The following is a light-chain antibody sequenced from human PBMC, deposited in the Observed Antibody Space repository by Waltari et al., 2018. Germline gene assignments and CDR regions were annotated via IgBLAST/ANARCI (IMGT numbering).Light chain of an antibody. Sequence: DIQMTQSPSTLSASVGDRVTITCRASQSISSWLAWYQQKPGKAPKVLIYKASSLENGGPSRFSGSGFGTEFTLTISSLQPDDFATYYCQQYNSYSLTFGGGTRVEIK. V-gene: IGKV1-5*03. J-gene: IGKJ4*01. CDR3: QQYNSYSLT. CDR2: KAS. CDR1: QSISSW.